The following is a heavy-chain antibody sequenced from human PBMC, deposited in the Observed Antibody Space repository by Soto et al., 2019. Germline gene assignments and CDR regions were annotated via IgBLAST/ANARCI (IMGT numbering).Heavy chain of an antibody. CDR2: IRQDGSED. D-gene: IGHD3-10*01. CDR1: GFTFSNFW. Sequence: PGGSLRLSCAASGFTFSNFWMNWVRQAPGRGLEWLAIIRQDGSEDLYGDSLKDRFTISRDNAKNSLYLQINSLRAEDTAVYYCAGGSGWLIDHWGQGTLVTVSS. CDR3: AGGSGWLIDH. J-gene: IGHJ4*02. V-gene: IGHV3-7*04.